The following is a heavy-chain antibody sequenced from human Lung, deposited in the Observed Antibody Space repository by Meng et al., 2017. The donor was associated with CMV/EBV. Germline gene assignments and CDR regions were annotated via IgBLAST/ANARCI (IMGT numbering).Heavy chain of an antibody. V-gene: IGHV1-18*01. CDR3: ARSITIFQIDY. J-gene: IGHJ4*02. CDR2: INTYNGNT. CDR1: DYNFASYG. Sequence: SXXVSWKGSDYNFASYGITWVRQAPGQGLEWMGWINTYNGNTKYAQKFQDRVIMTTDRSTRTAYMELRSLRSDDTAVYYCARSITIFQIDYWGQGTLVTVSS. D-gene: IGHD3-9*01.